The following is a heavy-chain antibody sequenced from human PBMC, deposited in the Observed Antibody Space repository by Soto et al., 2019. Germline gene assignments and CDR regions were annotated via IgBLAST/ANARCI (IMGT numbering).Heavy chain of an antibody. CDR3: ARGQYSSGWYRYYFAY. CDR1: GYTFTSYD. V-gene: IGHV1-8*01. CDR2: MNPNSGNT. D-gene: IGHD6-19*01. J-gene: IGHJ4*02. Sequence: ASVKVSCKASGYTFTSYDINWVRQATGQGLEWMGWMNPNSGNTGYAQKFQGRVTMTRNTSASTAYMELSSLRSEDTAVYYCARGQYSSGWYRYYFAYRGQGTLVTVSS.